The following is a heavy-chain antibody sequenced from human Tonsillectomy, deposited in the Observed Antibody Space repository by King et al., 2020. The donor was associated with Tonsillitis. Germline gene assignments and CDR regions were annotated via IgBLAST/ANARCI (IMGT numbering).Heavy chain of an antibody. Sequence: VQLQQWGAGLLKPSETLSLTCAVYGGSFSGYYWSWIRQSPGKGLEWIGEINHGGSTNYNPSLKSRVTITGDTSKDQFSLKLSSVTAADTTVYYCAREGYCSSGSCFYHWFDPWGQGTLVTVSS. CDR3: AREGYCSSGSCFYHWFDP. D-gene: IGHD2-15*01. CDR1: GGSFSGYY. CDR2: INHGGST. J-gene: IGHJ5*02. V-gene: IGHV4-34*01.